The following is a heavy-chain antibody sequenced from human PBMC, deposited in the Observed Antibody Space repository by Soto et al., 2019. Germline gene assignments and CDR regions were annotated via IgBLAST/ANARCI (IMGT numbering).Heavy chain of an antibody. CDR1: GYTFTGYY. V-gene: IGHV1-2*04. CDR3: ARDGYSGYEYYYYYGMDV. CDR2: INPNSGGT. J-gene: IGHJ6*02. Sequence: ASVKVSCKASGYTFTGYYMHWVRQAPGQGLEWMGWINPNSGGTNYAQKFQGWVTMTRDTSISTAYMELSRLRSDDTAVYYCARDGYSGYEYYYYYGMDVWGQGTTVTVSS. D-gene: IGHD5-12*01.